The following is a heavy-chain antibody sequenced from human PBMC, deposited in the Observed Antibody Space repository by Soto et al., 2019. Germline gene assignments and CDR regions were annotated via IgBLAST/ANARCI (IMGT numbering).Heavy chain of an antibody. CDR2: IYYSGST. CDR1: GGSISSYY. V-gene: IGHV4-59*01. Sequence: QVQLQESGPGLVKPSETLSLTCTVSGGSISSYYWSWIRQPPGKGLEWIGYIYYSGSTNYNPSLKSRVTISVDTSKNQFSLKLSSVTAADTAVYYCARDGSYGPFDPWGQGTLVTVSS. J-gene: IGHJ5*02. CDR3: ARDGSYGPFDP. D-gene: IGHD1-26*01.